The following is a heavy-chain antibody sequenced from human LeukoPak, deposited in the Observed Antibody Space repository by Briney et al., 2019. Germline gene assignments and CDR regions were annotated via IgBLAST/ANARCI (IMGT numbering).Heavy chain of an antibody. V-gene: IGHV4-30-2*01. CDR3: ARVVLGGHDFWSGYTYYFDY. CDR1: GGSISSGGYS. D-gene: IGHD3-3*01. J-gene: IGHJ4*02. Sequence: SETLSLTCAVSGGSISSGGYSWSWIRQPPGKGLEWIGYICHSGSTYYNPSLKSRVTISVDRSKNQFSLKLSSVTAADTAVYYCARVVLGGHDFWSGYTYYFDYWGQGTLVTVSS. CDR2: ICHSGST.